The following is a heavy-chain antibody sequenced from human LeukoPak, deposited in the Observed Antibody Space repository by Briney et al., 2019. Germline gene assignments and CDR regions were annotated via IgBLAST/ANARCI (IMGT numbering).Heavy chain of an antibody. CDR3: ARTPVEMATIGAFDI. V-gene: IGHV4-59*01. D-gene: IGHD5-24*01. J-gene: IGHJ3*02. Sequence: SETPSLTCTVSGGSISSYYWSWIRQPPGKGLEWIGYIYYSGSTNYNPSLKSRVTISVDTSKNQFSLKLSSVTAADTAVYYCARTPVEMATIGAFDIWGQGTMVTVSS. CDR1: GGSISSYY. CDR2: IYYSGST.